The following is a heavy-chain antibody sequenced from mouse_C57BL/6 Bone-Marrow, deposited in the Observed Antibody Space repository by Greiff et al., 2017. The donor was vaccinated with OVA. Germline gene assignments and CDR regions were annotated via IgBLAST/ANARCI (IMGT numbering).Heavy chain of an antibody. CDR3: ARENYDYGGSYAMDY. D-gene: IGHD2-4*01. CDR2: IYPGGGYT. CDR1: GYTFTNYW. J-gene: IGHJ4*01. V-gene: IGHV1-63*01. Sequence: QVQLQQSGAELVRPGTSVKMSCKASGYTFTNYWIGWAKQRPGHGLEWIGDIYPGGGYTNYNEKFKGKATLTEDKSSSTAYMQFSSLTSEDSAIYYCARENYDYGGSYAMDYWGQGTTVTVAS.